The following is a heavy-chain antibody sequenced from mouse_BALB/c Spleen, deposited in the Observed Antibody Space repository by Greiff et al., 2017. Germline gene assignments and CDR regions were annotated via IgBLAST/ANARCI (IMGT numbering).Heavy chain of an antibody. CDR2: ILPGSGST. CDR1: GYTFSSYW. V-gene: IGHV1-9*01. Sequence: VKLVESGAELMKPGASVKISCKATGYTFSSYWIEWVKQRPGHGLEWIGEILPGSGSTNYNEKFKGKATFTADTSSNTAYMQLSSLTSEDSAVYYCASPSYGNYLYFDYWGQGTTLTVSS. CDR3: ASPSYGNYLYFDY. D-gene: IGHD2-10*01. J-gene: IGHJ2*01.